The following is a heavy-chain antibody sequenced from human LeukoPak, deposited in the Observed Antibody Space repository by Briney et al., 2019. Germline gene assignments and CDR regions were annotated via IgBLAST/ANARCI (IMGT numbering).Heavy chain of an antibody. D-gene: IGHD2/OR15-2a*01. V-gene: IGHV4-30-4*01. CDR2: IYYSGST. CDR3: ARVSDPGAFDI. Sequence: PSETLSLTCTVSGGSISSGDYYWSWIRQPPGKGLDWIGYIYYSGSTYYNPSLKSQVTISVDTSKNQFSLKLSSVTAADTAVYYCARVSDPGAFDIWGQGTMVTVSS. CDR1: GGSISSGDYY. J-gene: IGHJ3*02.